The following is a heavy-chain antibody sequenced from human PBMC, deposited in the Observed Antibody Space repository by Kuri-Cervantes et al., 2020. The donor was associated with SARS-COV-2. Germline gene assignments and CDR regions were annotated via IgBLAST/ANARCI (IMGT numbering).Heavy chain of an antibody. V-gene: IGHV3-11*01. D-gene: IGHD2-15*01. J-gene: IGHJ6*02. CDR1: GFTFSDYY. CDR3: ARDPPSPYCSGGSCRTDV. CDR2: ISSSGSTI. Sequence: GGSLRLSCAASGFTFSDYYMSWIRQAPGKGLEWVSYISSSGSTIYYADSVKGRFTISRDNAKSSLYLQMNSLRAEDTAVYYCARDPPSPYCSGGSCRTDVWGQGTTVTVSS.